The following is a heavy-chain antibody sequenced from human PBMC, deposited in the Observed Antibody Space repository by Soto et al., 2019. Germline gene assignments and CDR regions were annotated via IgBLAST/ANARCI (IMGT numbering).Heavy chain of an antibody. J-gene: IGHJ5*02. CDR2: IYYSGST. D-gene: IGHD3-10*02. Sequence: PSETLSLTCSVSGGSISSYYWSWIRQPPGKGLEWIGYIYYSGSTKYNPSLESRVTISVDTSKNQFSLKLSSVTAADTAVYYCARDVRKRGWFDPWGQGTLVTVSS. CDR1: GGSISSYY. V-gene: IGHV4-59*12. CDR3: ARDVRKRGWFDP.